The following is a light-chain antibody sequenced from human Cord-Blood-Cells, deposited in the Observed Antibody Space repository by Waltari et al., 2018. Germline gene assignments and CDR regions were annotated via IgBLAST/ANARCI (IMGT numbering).Light chain of an antibody. Sequence: QSVLTQPPSASGTPGQRVTISCSGSSSNIGSNTVHWYQQLPGTAPKLLIYSNNQRPSGVPDRFSGSKSGTSAPLAISGLQSEDEADYYCAAWDDSLNGSWVFGGGTKLTVL. V-gene: IGLV1-44*01. CDR2: SNN. CDR3: AAWDDSLNGSWV. CDR1: SSNIGSNT. J-gene: IGLJ3*02.